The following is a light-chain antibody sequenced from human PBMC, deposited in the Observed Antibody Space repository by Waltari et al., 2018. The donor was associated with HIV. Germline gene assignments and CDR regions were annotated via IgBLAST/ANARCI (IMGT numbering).Light chain of an antibody. V-gene: IGLV3-25*03. Sequence: YELTQPPSVSVSPGQTAKIICSGDELPDHYAHWYQQRPGQAPVLVIYKEKERPPGIPERFSCSSSGTTATLTISGVLEEDEADYYCQSADSSETLGVFGGGTKLTVL. CDR2: KEK. CDR1: ELPDHY. CDR3: QSADSSETLGV. J-gene: IGLJ3*02.